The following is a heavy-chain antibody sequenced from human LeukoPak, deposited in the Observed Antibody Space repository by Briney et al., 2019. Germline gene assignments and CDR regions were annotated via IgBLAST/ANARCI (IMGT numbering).Heavy chain of an antibody. Sequence: GGSLRLSCAASGFTFSSYWMHWVRQAPGKGLEWVANIKQDGSEKYYVDSVKGRFTISRDNAKNSLYLQMNSLRAEDTAVYYCASPLRAYDAFDIWGQGTMVTVSS. CDR1: GFTFSSYW. V-gene: IGHV3-7*05. CDR2: IKQDGSEK. J-gene: IGHJ3*02. D-gene: IGHD4-17*01. CDR3: ASPLRAYDAFDI.